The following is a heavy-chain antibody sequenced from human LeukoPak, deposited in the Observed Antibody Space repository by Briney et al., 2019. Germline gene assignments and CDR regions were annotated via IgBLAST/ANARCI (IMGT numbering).Heavy chain of an antibody. CDR1: GFTISSFW. Sequence: GGSLRLSCAASGFTISSFWMSWVRQAPGKGLEWVANIKQDGSEKYYVDSVKGRFTISRDNAKNSLYLQMNSLRAEDTAIYYCTRASAGLSYLDLWGRGTLVTVSS. J-gene: IGHJ2*01. D-gene: IGHD3/OR15-3a*01. V-gene: IGHV3-7*01. CDR2: IKQDGSEK. CDR3: TRASAGLSYLDL.